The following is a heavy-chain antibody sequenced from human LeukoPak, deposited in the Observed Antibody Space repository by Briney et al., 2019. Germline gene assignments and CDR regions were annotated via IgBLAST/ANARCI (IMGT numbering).Heavy chain of an antibody. J-gene: IGHJ4*02. CDR1: GGSISSYY. V-gene: IGHV4-59*01. Sequence: PSETLSLTCTVSGGSISSYYWSWIRQPPGKGLEWIGYIYYSGSTNYNPSLKSRVTISVDTSKSQFSLKLSSVTAADTAVYYCARNLYDILTGYPYYFDYWGQGTLVTVSS. D-gene: IGHD3-9*01. CDR3: ARNLYDILTGYPYYFDY. CDR2: IYYSGST.